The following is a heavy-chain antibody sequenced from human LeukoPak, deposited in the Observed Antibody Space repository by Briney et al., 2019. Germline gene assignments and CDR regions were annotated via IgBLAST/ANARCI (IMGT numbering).Heavy chain of an antibody. J-gene: IGHJ4*02. CDR1: GGSISSYH. Sequence: SETLSLTCTVSGGSISSYHWSWIRQPPGKGLEWIGYIYYSGSTYYNPSLKSRVTISVDTSKNQFSLKLSSVTAADTAVYYCARDPWTTVTPGYWGQGTLVTVSS. CDR2: IYYSGST. D-gene: IGHD4-17*01. CDR3: ARDPWTTVTPGY. V-gene: IGHV4-30-4*08.